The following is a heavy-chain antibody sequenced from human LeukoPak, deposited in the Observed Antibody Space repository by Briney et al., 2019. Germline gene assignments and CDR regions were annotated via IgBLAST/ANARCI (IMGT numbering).Heavy chain of an antibody. CDR1: GFTFGDYA. Sequence: PGGSLRLSCTASGFTFGDYAMSWVRQAPGKGLEWIGEINHSGSTNYNPSLKSRVTMSVDTSKNQFSLKLSSVTAADTAVYYCATEERAGTTSVWFDPWGQGTLVTVSS. CDR3: ATEERAGTTSVWFDP. D-gene: IGHD1-7*01. J-gene: IGHJ5*02. CDR2: INHSGST. V-gene: IGHV4-34*01.